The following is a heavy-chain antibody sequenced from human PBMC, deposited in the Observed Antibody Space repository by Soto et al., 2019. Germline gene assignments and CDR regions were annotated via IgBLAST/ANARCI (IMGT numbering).Heavy chain of an antibody. CDR3: AKDQGSSWYEIDY. V-gene: IGHV4-34*01. CDR2: INHSGST. D-gene: IGHD6-13*01. Sequence: SETLSLTCAVYGGSFSGYYWTWIRQPPGKGLEWIGEINHSGSTNCNPSLKSRVTISVDTSKNQFSLKMSSVTAEDTAVYYCAKDQGSSWYEIDYWGQGTLVTVSS. CDR1: GGSFSGYY. J-gene: IGHJ4*02.